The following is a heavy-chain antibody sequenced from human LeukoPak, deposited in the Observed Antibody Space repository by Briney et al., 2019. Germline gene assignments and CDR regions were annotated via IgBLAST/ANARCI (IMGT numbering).Heavy chain of an antibody. V-gene: IGHV4-30-4*01. CDR2: IYYSGST. CDR3: ARDSSGYYPSVFDY. Sequence: SETLSLTCTVSGGSISSGDYYWSWIRQPPGKGLEWFGYIYYSGSTYYNPSLKSRVTISVDTSKNQFSLKLSSVTAADTAVYYCARDSSGYYPSVFDYWGQGTLVTVSS. D-gene: IGHD3-22*01. J-gene: IGHJ4*02. CDR1: GGSISSGDYY.